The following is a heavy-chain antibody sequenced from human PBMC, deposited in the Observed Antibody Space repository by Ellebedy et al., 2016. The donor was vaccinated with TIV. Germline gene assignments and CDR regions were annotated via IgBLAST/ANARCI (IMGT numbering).Heavy chain of an antibody. D-gene: IGHD6-19*01. CDR3: ARDVWGGGWA. CDR1: GFTVSTYK. Sequence: GESLKIPCTASGFTVSTYKMTWVRQAQGKGLERVANINQAGSEKYYVDSVKGRLTISRDNAKNSVYLKLSSLGAEDTAVYYCARDVWGGGWAWGQGTPVTVSS. CDR2: INQAGSEK. V-gene: IGHV3-7*01. J-gene: IGHJ5*02.